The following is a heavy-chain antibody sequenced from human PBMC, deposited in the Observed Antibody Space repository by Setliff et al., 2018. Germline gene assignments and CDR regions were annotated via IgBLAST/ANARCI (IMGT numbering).Heavy chain of an antibody. CDR1: GGSISSYY. V-gene: IGHV4-59*01. Sequence: SETLSLTCTVSGGSISSYYWSWIRQPPGKRLEWIGYIYYSGSTNYNPSLESRVTISVDTSKNQFSLRLNSATAADTAVYYCARSGDYGSGRLSPWGQGTLVTVSS. J-gene: IGHJ5*02. CDR2: IYYSGST. D-gene: IGHD3-10*01. CDR3: ARSGDYGSGRLSP.